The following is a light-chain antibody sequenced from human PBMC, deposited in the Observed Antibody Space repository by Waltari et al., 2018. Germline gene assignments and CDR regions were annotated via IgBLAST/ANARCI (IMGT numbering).Light chain of an antibody. Sequence: DIHMTQSTSSLSASVGNRVTITCRASQSITNWLAWYQQKPGKAPKLLIYRASNLESGVPSRFSGSGSGTEFTLTISSLQPDDFATYYCQQYDNYWTFGQGTKVEIK. J-gene: IGKJ1*01. CDR3: QQYDNYWT. CDR1: QSITNW. CDR2: RAS. V-gene: IGKV1-5*03.